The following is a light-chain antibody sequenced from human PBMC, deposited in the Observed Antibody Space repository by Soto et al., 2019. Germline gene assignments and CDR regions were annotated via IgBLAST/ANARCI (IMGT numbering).Light chain of an antibody. V-gene: IGKV3-15*01. CDR3: QQYNSWPWT. Sequence: VMTQSPASLSVSPGERATLSCRASESVSSNLAWDQQKPGQGPRLLIYGASTRATGIPARFIGSGSETNFTLTINSLTSEDFAVYYCQQYNSWPWTFGQGTKVDIK. J-gene: IGKJ1*01. CDR2: GAS. CDR1: ESVSSN.